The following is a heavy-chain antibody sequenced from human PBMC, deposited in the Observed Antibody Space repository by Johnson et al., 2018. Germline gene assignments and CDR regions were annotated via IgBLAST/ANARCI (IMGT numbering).Heavy chain of an antibody. CDR2: MFYTGRT. V-gene: IGHV4-39*07. CDR3: GREGGFTRNYYETGRVAFDI. J-gene: IGHJ3*02. Sequence: QVQLQESGPGLVKPSETLSLTCTVSGGSISSSNYYWGWIRQPPGKGLDWIGSMFYTGRTYYNPSLKSRVTISADTSKNQFSLKLSSVTAADTAVDYCGREGGFTRNYYETGRVAFDIWGQGTMVTVSS. CDR1: GGSISSSNYY. D-gene: IGHD3-22*01.